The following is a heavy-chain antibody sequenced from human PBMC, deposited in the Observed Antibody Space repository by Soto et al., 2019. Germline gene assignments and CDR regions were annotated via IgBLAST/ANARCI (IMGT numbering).Heavy chain of an antibody. D-gene: IGHD3-16*02. CDR2: IYYSGST. J-gene: IGHJ4*02. CDR3: ARQAFVPYYDYIWGSYRYDY. Sequence: QLQLQESGPGLVKPSETLSLTCTVSGGSISSSSYYWGWIRQPPGKGLEWIGSIYYSGSTYYNPSLESRVTISVDTSKNQFSLKLSSVTAADTAVYYCARQAFVPYYDYIWGSYRYDYWGQGTLVTVSS. CDR1: GGSISSSSYY. V-gene: IGHV4-39*01.